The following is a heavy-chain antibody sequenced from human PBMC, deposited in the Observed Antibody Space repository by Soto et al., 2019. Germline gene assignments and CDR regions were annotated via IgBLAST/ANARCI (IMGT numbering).Heavy chain of an antibody. CDR1: GYTFTSYG. J-gene: IGHJ3*02. CDR3: ARGWGEYCSGGSCYDDAFDI. V-gene: IGHV1-18*01. D-gene: IGHD2-15*01. CDR2: ISAYNGNT. Sequence: QVPLVQSGAEVKKPAASVKVSCKASGYTFTSYGISWVRQAPGQGLEWMGWISAYNGNTNYAQKLQGRVTMTTDTSTSTAYMELRSLRSDDTAVYYCARGWGEYCSGGSCYDDAFDIWGQGTMVTVSS.